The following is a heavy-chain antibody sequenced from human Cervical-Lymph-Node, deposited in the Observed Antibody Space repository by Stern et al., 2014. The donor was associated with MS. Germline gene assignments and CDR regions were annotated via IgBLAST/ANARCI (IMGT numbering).Heavy chain of an antibody. CDR3: ARDARGGGDCCNWFDP. V-gene: IGHV4-4*02. CDR2: IYHSGSP. J-gene: IGHJ5*02. CDR1: GDSISSSYW. Sequence: VQLVESGPGLVKPSGTLSLTCTVSGDSISSSYWWSWVRQAPGKGLEWIGEIYHSGSPKYNPSLMSRVTMSLDKSKDQFSLELTSVTAADTAIYYCARDARGGGDCCNWFDPWGQGTLVTVSS. D-gene: IGHD2-21*02.